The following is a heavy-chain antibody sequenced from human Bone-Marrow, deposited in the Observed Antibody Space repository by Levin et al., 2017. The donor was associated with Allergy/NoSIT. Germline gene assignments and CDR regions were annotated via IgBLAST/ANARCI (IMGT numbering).Heavy chain of an antibody. CDR1: AFTFSNYG. CDR2: IWYDGSNK. CDR3: ARVYSGDGDYFDS. J-gene: IGHJ4*02. V-gene: IGHV3-33*01. Sequence: QAGGSLRLSCAASAFTFSNYGMHWVRQAPGKGLEWVAVIWYDGSNKYYADSVKGRFTISRDNSKNTLYLQMNSLRAEDTAVYYCARVYSGDGDYFDSWGQGTLVTVSS. D-gene: IGHD2-21*02.